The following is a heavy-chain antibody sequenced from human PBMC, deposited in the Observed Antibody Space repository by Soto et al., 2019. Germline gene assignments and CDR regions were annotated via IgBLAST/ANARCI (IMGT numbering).Heavy chain of an antibody. D-gene: IGHD1-26*01. Sequence: QVQVVQSGAEVKKPGSSVKVSCTASGDTSSTSSINWVRQAPGQRLEWMGGIIPVFGRVNYAPTLKGRVSISADESTRMAYMELTSLTSEDTAIYYCARADGTYYGVGRNWGQGTLLIVSS. CDR2: IIPVFGRV. V-gene: IGHV1-69*01. J-gene: IGHJ1*01. CDR1: GDTSSTSS. CDR3: ARADGTYYGVGRN.